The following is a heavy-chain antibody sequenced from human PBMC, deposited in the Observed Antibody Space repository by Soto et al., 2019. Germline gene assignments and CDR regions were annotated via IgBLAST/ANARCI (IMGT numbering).Heavy chain of an antibody. CDR1: GFTFSSYA. CDR3: AKGAYSSGWYGTLDY. V-gene: IGHV3-23*01. D-gene: IGHD6-19*01. J-gene: IGHJ4*02. Sequence: VSLRLSCAASGFTFSSYAMSWVRHAPGKGLEWVSAISGSGGSTYYADSVKGRFTISRDNSKNTLYLQMNSLRAEDTAVYYCAKGAYSSGWYGTLDYWGQGTLVTVSS. CDR2: ISGSGGST.